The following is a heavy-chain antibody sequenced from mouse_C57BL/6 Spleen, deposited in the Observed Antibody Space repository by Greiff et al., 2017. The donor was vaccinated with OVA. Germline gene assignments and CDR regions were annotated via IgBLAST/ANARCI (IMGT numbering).Heavy chain of an antibody. CDR2: ISDGGSYT. V-gene: IGHV5-4*01. J-gene: IGHJ1*03. Sequence: EVKLVESGGGLVKPGGSLKLSCAASGFTFSSYAMSWVRQTPEQRLEWVATISDGGSYTYYPDNVKGRFTISGDNAKNNLYLQMSHLKSEDTAMYYCARDGGDGYWYFDVWGTGTTVTVSS. CDR3: ARDGGDGYWYFDV. CDR1: GFTFSSYA. D-gene: IGHD1-1*01.